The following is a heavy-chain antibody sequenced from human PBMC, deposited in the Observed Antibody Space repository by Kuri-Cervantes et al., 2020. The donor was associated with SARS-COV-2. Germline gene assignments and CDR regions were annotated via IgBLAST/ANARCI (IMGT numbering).Heavy chain of an antibody. CDR3: ARGNPANSHFVDY. CDR1: GFDFRIDW. V-gene: IGHV3-74*01. D-gene: IGHD2-21*01. J-gene: IGHJ4*02. Sequence: GESLKISCGGSGFDFRIDWIHWIRQAPGKGLVWVARVDGDGIDTTYADSVKVRFTISRDNAKNTVYLQMHSLRVEDTAMYYCARGNPANSHFVDYWGQGTLVTVSS. CDR2: VDGDGIDT.